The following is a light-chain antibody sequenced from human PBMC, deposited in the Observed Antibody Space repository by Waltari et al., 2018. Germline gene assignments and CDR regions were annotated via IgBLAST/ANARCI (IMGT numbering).Light chain of an antibody. CDR1: QSVSRA. Sequence: EIVLTQSPGTLSLSPGERVTLSCRASQSVSRALAGYQQKPGQTPRLLMYGASSRANGISDRFSGSGSGTDFSLTISRLDPEDFAVYYCQHYVRLPATFGQGTKVEIK. V-gene: IGKV3-20*01. CDR2: GAS. CDR3: QHYVRLPAT. J-gene: IGKJ1*01.